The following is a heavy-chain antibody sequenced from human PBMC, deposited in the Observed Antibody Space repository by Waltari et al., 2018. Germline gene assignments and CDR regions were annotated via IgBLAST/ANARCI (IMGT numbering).Heavy chain of an antibody. CDR3: ARDGYNSGYYFDY. CDR2: IYTSGST. J-gene: IGHJ4*02. CDR1: GGSISSGSYY. D-gene: IGHD5-12*01. V-gene: IGHV4-61*02. Sequence: QVQLQESGPGLVKPSQTLSLTCTVSGGSISSGSYYWSWIRQPAGKGLEWIGRIYTSGSTTYNPSLKSRVTRSVDTSKNQFSLKLSSVTAADTAVYYCARDGYNSGYYFDYWGQGTLVTVSS.